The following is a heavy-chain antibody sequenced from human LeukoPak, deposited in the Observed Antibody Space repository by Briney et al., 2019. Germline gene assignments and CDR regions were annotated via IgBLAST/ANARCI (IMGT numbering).Heavy chain of an antibody. D-gene: IGHD3-9*01. Sequence: GRSLRLSCAASGFSFNNYGMHWVRQAPGKGLEWVATMSHGGSNKYYADSVKGRFTIPGDNSKNTLYLQMSSLRAEDTAVYYCARDRTDGQRYSWGLDVWGKGTTVTVSS. J-gene: IGHJ6*04. CDR3: ARDRTDGQRYSWGLDV. V-gene: IGHV3-30*03. CDR2: MSHGGSNK. CDR1: GFSFNNYG.